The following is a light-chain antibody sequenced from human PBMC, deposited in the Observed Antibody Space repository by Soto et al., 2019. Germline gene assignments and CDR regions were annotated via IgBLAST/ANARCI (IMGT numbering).Light chain of an antibody. J-gene: IGKJ1*01. CDR1: QSISNY. Sequence: DIQMTQSPSSLSASVGDRVTITCRASQSISNYLNWYQRKPGNAPQLLIFAASSLQSGVTSRFSGSGSGTDFTLTISSLQPEDFATYYCQQSDSIPRTFGQGTKVEIK. V-gene: IGKV1-39*01. CDR2: AAS. CDR3: QQSDSIPRT.